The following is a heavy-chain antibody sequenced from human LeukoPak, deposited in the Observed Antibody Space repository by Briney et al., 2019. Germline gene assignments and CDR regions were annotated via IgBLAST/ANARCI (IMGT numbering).Heavy chain of an antibody. J-gene: IGHJ4*02. D-gene: IGHD3-16*01. CDR3: VRVDGGY. V-gene: IGHV3-74*01. CDR1: GFTFSSYG. CDR2: INSDGSTT. Sequence: GGSLRLSCAASGFTFSSYGKHWVRQGPGKGLVWVSRINSDGSTTNYADSVKGRFTISRDNAKNTLYLQMNSLRAEDTAVYYCVRVDGGYWGQGTLVTVSS.